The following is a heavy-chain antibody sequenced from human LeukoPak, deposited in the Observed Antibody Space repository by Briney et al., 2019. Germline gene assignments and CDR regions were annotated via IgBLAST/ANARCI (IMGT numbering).Heavy chain of an antibody. CDR2: IYYSGNT. CDR1: GDSISSSGYY. Sequence: SETLSLTCTVSGDSISSSGYYWDWIRQPPGTGLEWIGSIYYSGNTYYNPSLKSRVTISVDTSKNQFSLKLSSVTVADTAVYYCARASWAYSPFDSWGQGTLVTVSS. CDR3: ARASWAYSPFDS. J-gene: IGHJ4*02. D-gene: IGHD2-21*01. V-gene: IGHV4-39*07.